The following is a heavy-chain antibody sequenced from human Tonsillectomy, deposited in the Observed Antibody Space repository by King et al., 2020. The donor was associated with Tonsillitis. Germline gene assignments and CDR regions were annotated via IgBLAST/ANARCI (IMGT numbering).Heavy chain of an antibody. CDR1: GFTFSSYS. D-gene: IGHD3-22*01. J-gene: IGHJ6*02. V-gene: IGHV3-21*01. CDR2: VSSSSSYI. Sequence: VQLVESGGGLVKPGGSLRLSCAASGFTFSSYSMNLVRQAPGKGLEWVSCVSSSSSYIYYAESLKGRFTISRDNAKNSLYLQMNSLRAEDTAVYYCARVYDSSGPYYYYRMDVWGQGTTVTVSS. CDR3: ARVYDSSGPYYYYRMDV.